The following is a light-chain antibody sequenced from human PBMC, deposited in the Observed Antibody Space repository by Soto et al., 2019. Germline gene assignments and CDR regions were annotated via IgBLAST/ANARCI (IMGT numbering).Light chain of an antibody. V-gene: IGKV3-15*01. J-gene: IGKJ4*01. CDR2: GAS. CDR3: QQYYDYPPLI. Sequence: EIVMTQSPATLSVSPGERATLSCRASRNINRKLAWYQQKPGQAPRLLISGASTRATGIPARFSGSGSGTEFTLTISSLQSEDFAVYYCQQYYDYPPLIFGRGTKVEIK. CDR1: RNINRK.